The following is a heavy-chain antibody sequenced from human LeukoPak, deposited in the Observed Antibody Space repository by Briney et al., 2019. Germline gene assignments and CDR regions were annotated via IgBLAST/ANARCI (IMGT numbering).Heavy chain of an antibody. CDR1: GFSFSSFE. Sequence: GGSLRLSCEGSGFSFSSFEMNWVRQTPGKGLEWISNINHSGSTKYYADSVKGRFTVSRDNAKNSLYLQMTSLRPEDSGIYFCARDRTILTGYLYDYWGQGNLVTVSS. J-gene: IGHJ4*02. CDR2: INHSGSTK. CDR3: ARDRTILTGYLYDY. V-gene: IGHV3-48*03. D-gene: IGHD3-9*01.